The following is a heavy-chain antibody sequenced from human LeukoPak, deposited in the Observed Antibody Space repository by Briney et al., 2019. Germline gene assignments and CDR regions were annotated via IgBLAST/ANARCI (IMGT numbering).Heavy chain of an antibody. V-gene: IGHV4-4*09. CDR2: IYTSGST. D-gene: IGHD2-2*01. CDR3: AILGYCSSTSCHDY. J-gene: IGHJ4*02. CDR1: GGSISSYY. Sequence: SETLSLTCTVSGGSISSYYWSWIRQPPGKGLEWIGYIYTSGSTNYNPSLKSRVTISVDTSKNQFSLKLSSVTAADTAVYYCAILGYCSSTSCHDYWGQGTLVTVSS.